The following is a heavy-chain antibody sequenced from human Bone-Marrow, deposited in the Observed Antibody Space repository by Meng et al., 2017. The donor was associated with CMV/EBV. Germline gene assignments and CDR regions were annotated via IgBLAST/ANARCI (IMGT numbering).Heavy chain of an antibody. J-gene: IGHJ4*02. Sequence: QRQVQESGPGLVKPSETLSLTCTVSGGSISSSSYYWGWIRQPPGKGLEWIGSIYYSGSTYYNPSLKSRVTISVDTSKNQFSLKLSSVTAADTAVYYCARVIGSLVDELPWYFDYWGQGTLVTVSS. V-gene: IGHV4-39*07. D-gene: IGHD3-10*01. CDR1: GGSISSSSYY. CDR2: IYYSGST. CDR3: ARVIGSLVDELPWYFDY.